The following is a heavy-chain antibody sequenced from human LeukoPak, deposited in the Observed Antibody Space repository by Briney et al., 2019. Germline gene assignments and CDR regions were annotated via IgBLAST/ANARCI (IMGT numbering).Heavy chain of an antibody. CDR3: AREGYCSSTSCYGSRYFDY. D-gene: IGHD2-2*01. CDR1: GYTFTSYG. Sequence: ASVKVSCKASGYTFTSYGISWVRQAPGQGLEWMGWISAYNGSTNYAQKLQGRVTMTTDTSTSTAYVELRSLRSDDTAVYYCAREGYCSSTSCYGSRYFDYWGQGTLVTVSS. CDR2: ISAYNGST. J-gene: IGHJ4*02. V-gene: IGHV1-18*01.